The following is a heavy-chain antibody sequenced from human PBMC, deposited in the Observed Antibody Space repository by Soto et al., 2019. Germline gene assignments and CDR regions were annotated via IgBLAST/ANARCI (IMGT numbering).Heavy chain of an antibody. CDR3: ARGDYPFPYYYYGLDV. Sequence: VQLVESGGGLVQPGGSLRLSCAASGFTFSRYWMSWVRQAPGKGLEWVANIKQDGFEKYYVDSVKERFTISRDNAKNSLFRQMNSLRADDTAVYYCARGDYPFPYYYYGLDVWGLGTTVTVSS. CDR2: IKQDGFEK. J-gene: IGHJ6*02. D-gene: IGHD4-17*01. V-gene: IGHV3-7*04. CDR1: GFTFSRYW.